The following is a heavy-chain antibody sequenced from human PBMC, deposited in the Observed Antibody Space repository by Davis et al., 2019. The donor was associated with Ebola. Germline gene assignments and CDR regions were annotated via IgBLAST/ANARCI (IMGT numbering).Heavy chain of an antibody. V-gene: IGHV3-30-3*01. D-gene: IGHD1-26*01. J-gene: IGHJ4*02. CDR3: ARERAIVYFDY. CDR2: ISYDGSNK. Sequence: PGGSLRLSCAASGFTFSTYAMHWVRQAPGKGLEWVALISYDGSNKNYADSVKGRFTISRDNAKNSLYLQMNSLRAEDTAVYYCARERAIVYFDYWGQGTLVTVSS. CDR1: GFTFSTYA.